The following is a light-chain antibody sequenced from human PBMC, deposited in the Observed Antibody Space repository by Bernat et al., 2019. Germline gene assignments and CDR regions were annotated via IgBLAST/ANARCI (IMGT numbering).Light chain of an antibody. CDR3: QQYNNWWT. J-gene: IGKJ1*01. V-gene: IGKV3-15*01. CDR1: QSVYTY. CDR2: GAS. Sequence: EIVLTQSPATLSLSPGERATLSCRASQSVYTYLAWYQQKPGQAPRLLIYGASTRATGIPARFSGSGSGTEFTLTISSLQSEDFAVYYCQQYNNWWTFGQGTKVEIK.